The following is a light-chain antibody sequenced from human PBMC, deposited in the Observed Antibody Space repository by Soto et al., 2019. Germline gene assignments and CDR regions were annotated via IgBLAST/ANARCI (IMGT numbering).Light chain of an antibody. CDR3: QQGYSTPVT. CDR1: QSISSY. V-gene: IGKV1-39*01. Sequence: DLPMTPSPSSLSASVGDRVTITCRASQSISSYLNWYQQKPGKAPKLLISAASSLQSGVPSRFSGSGSGTDFTLTISSLQPEDVATYYCQQGYSTPVTFGYGTQVESK. CDR2: AAS. J-gene: IGKJ1*01.